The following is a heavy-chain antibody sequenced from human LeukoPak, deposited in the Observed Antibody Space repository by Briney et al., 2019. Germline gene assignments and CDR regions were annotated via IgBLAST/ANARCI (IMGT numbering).Heavy chain of an antibody. D-gene: IGHD3-10*01. CDR2: IIGGAVNT. CDR1: GLTVSSYA. CDR3: AKYTSGTSYRGLDQ. Sequence: PGESLRLSCGASGLTVSSYAMSWVRQAPGKGLEWVSTIIGGAVNTYYADSVKGRFTISRDDSKNTVYLQMNSLRAEDTAVYSCAKYTSGTSYRGLDQWGQGTLVTVSS. V-gene: IGHV3-23*01. J-gene: IGHJ4*02.